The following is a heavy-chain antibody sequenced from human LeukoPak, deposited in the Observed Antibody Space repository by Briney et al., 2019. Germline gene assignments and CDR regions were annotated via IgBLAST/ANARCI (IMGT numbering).Heavy chain of an antibody. J-gene: IGHJ4*02. CDR1: GGSISSSHW. CDR3: ARHRGRYYDSGSYYYFDY. Sequence: SETLSLTCTVFGGSISSSHWWTWVRQPPGKGLEWIGSIYYSGSTFYNPSLKSRVTTSVDTSKNHFSLNLSSVTAADTAVYYCARHRGRYYDSGSYYYFDYWGQGTLVTVSS. CDR2: IYYSGST. V-gene: IGHV4-39*02. D-gene: IGHD3-10*01.